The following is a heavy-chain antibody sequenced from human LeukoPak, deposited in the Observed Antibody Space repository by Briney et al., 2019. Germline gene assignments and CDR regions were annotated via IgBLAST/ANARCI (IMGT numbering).Heavy chain of an antibody. CDR3: AKCARYSGYDSDFDY. D-gene: IGHD5-12*01. Sequence: PGGSLRLSCAASGFTFSSYAMTWVRQAPGKGLEWVSGIGASGGSTYNADSVKGRFTISRDNSKNTLYLQMNSLRAEDTAAYFCAKCARYSGYDSDFDYWGQGTLVTVSS. CDR1: GFTFSSYA. V-gene: IGHV3-23*01. CDR2: IGASGGST. J-gene: IGHJ4*02.